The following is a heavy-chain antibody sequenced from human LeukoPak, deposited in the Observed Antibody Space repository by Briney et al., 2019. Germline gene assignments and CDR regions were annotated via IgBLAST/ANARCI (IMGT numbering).Heavy chain of an antibody. CDR1: GGSISSYY. D-gene: IGHD2-21*01. CDR3: ARGAIIGGDFDY. CDR2: IYYSGST. Sequence: SESLSLTCTVSGGSISSYYWNWIRQPPGKGLEWIGYIYYSGSTNYNPSLKSRVTISVDTSKNQFSLKLSSVTAADTAVYYCARGAIIGGDFDYWGQGTLVTVSS. V-gene: IGHV4-59*08. J-gene: IGHJ4*02.